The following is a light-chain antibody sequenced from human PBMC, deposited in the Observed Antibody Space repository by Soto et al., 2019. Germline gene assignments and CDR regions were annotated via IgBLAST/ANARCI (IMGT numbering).Light chain of an antibody. CDR2: RDS. V-gene: IGLV3-9*01. CDR3: QVWDSSSVV. Sequence: SSELTQPLSVSVALGQTARITCGGNNIGSENVHWYQQKPGQAPGLVIYRDSNRPSGIPERFSGSNSGNTATLTISRAQAGDEADYYCQVWDSSSVVFGGGTQLTVL. CDR1: NIGSEN. J-gene: IGLJ3*02.